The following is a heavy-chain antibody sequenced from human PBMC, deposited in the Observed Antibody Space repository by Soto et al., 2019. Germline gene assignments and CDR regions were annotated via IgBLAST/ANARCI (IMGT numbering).Heavy chain of an antibody. D-gene: IGHD3-10*01. CDR3: ARGRATYYYGSGSYYKGYYYYMDV. J-gene: IGHJ6*03. Sequence: SETLSLTCAVYGGSFSGYYWSWIRQPPGKGLEWIGEINHSGSTNYNPSLKSRVTISVDTSKNQFSLKLSSVTAADTAVYYCARGRATYYYGSGSYYKGYYYYMDVWGKGTTVTSP. CDR2: INHSGST. CDR1: GGSFSGYY. V-gene: IGHV4-34*01.